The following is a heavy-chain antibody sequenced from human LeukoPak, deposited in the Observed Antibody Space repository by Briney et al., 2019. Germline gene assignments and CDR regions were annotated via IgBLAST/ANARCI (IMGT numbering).Heavy chain of an antibody. Sequence: GGSLRLSCVASGFTFSSYWMHWVRQAPGKGLEWVSGISWNSGSIGYADSVKGRFTISRDNAKNSLYLQMNSLRAEDTALYYCAKDIRDYVGYYGMDVWGQGTTVTVSS. V-gene: IGHV3-9*01. J-gene: IGHJ6*02. D-gene: IGHD3-16*01. CDR2: ISWNSGSI. CDR3: AKDIRDYVGYYGMDV. CDR1: GFTFSSYW.